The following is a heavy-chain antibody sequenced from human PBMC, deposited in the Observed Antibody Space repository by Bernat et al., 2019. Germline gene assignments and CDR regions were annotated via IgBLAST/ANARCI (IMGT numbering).Heavy chain of an antibody. V-gene: IGHV4-39*02. CDR2: IYYSGST. Sequence: QLQLQESGPGLVKPSETLSLTCTVSGGSISTGSHYWGWIRQPPGKGLEWIGSIYYSGSTYYNPSLKSRVTISVDTSKNHFSLRLSSVTAADTAVYYCARGYYDYIWGSYNWFDPWGQGTLVTISS. D-gene: IGHD3-16*01. CDR3: ARGYYDYIWGSYNWFDP. J-gene: IGHJ5*02. CDR1: GGSISTGSHY.